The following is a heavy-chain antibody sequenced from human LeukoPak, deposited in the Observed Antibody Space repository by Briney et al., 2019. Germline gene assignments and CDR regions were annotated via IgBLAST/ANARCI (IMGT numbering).Heavy chain of an antibody. CDR1: GFTFSSYW. J-gene: IGHJ4*02. D-gene: IGHD2-2*01. CDR3: ARDFPYCSSTSCYAEFLTLDY. Sequence: GGSLRLSCAASGFTFSSYWMSWVRQAPGKGLEWVANIKQDGSEKYYVDSVKGRFTISRDNAKNSLYLQMNSLRAEDTAVYYCARDFPYCSSTSCYAEFLTLDYWGQGTLVTVSS. CDR2: IKQDGSEK. V-gene: IGHV3-7*01.